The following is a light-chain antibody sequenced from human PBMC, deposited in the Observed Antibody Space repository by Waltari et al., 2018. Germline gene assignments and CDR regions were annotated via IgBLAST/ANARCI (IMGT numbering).Light chain of an antibody. CDR1: KLGDKY. Sequence: SYELTQPPSVSVSPGQTASITCSGDKLGDKYACWYQQKPGQSPVLVIYQDRKRPSGFPERFSGSNSGNTATLTISGTQAMDEADYYCQAWDSSTASVVFGGGTKLTVL. CDR2: QDR. V-gene: IGLV3-1*01. CDR3: QAWDSSTASVV. J-gene: IGLJ2*01.